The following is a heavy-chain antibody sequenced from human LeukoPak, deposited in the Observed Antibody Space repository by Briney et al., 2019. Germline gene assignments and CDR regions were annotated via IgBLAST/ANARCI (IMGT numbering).Heavy chain of an antibody. V-gene: IGHV3-21*01. CDR2: ISSSSSYI. CDR1: GFTFSSYS. D-gene: IGHD4-17*01. CDR3: ARGGRTTWHGMDV. Sequence: AGGSLRLSCAASGFTFSSYSMNWVRQAPGKGLEWVSSISSSSSYIYYADSVKGRFTISRDNAKNSLYLQMNSLRAEDTAVYYCARGGRTTWHGMDVWGQGTTVTVSS. J-gene: IGHJ6*02.